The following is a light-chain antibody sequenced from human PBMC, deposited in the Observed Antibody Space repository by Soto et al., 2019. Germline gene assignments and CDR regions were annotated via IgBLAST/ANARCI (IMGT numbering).Light chain of an antibody. CDR1: QSVSSN. CDR3: QQYDNWPYT. V-gene: IGKV3-15*01. CDR2: RAS. Sequence: EIVMTQSPATLSVSPGERATLSCRASQSVSSNLAWYQHKPGQAPRLLIYRASTRATAIPARFSGSGSGTEFTLTISSLQSEDFAIYYCQQYDNWPYTFGQGTKLEIK. J-gene: IGKJ2*01.